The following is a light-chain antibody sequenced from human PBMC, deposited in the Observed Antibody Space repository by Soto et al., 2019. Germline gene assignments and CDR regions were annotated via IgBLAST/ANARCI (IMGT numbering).Light chain of an antibody. Sequence: EIVMAQSPATLSVSPGERATLSCRASESGSSNLAWYQQKPGQAPRLLIYGASTRATGIPARFSGSGSGTEFTLTISSLQSEDSATYYCQQYDIWPPYTFGQGTKVDI. V-gene: IGKV3-15*01. J-gene: IGKJ2*01. CDR3: QQYDIWPPYT. CDR2: GAS. CDR1: ESGSSN.